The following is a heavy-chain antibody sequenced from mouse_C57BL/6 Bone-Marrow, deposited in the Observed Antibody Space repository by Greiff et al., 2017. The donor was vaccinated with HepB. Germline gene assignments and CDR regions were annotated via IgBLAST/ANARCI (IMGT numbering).Heavy chain of an antibody. CDR2: IDPSDSYT. V-gene: IGHV1-59*01. Sequence: QVQLQQPGAELVRPGTSVKLSCKASGYTFTSYWMHWVKQRPGQGLEWIGVIDPSDSYTNYIQKFKGKATLTVDTSSSTAYMQLSSLTSEDSAVYYCARKGYGSSYWYFDVWGTGTTVTVSS. J-gene: IGHJ1*03. D-gene: IGHD1-1*01. CDR3: ARKGYGSSYWYFDV. CDR1: GYTFTSYW.